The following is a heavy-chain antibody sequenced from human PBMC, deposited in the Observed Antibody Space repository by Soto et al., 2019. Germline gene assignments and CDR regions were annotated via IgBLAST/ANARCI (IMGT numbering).Heavy chain of an antibody. Sequence: GGSLRLSCAASGITSNHYAMHWVRQTPGRGLEWVSGIYWSASGTGYADSVKGRFTVSRDNAKNSLFLQMESLRIEDTALYYCVRDMQPGGANYWGPGTLVTVSS. J-gene: IGHJ4*02. CDR2: IYWSASGT. CDR1: GITSNHYA. CDR3: VRDMQPGGANY. V-gene: IGHV3-9*02.